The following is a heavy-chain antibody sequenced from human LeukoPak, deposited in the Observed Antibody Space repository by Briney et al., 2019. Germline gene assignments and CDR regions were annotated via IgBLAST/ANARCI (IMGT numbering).Heavy chain of an antibody. CDR2: ISSDGNNE. CDR3: ARIHDHGDV. V-gene: IGHV3-30-3*01. CDR1: GFTFSTYA. J-gene: IGHJ4*02. Sequence: GGSLRLSCAASGFTFSTYAMHWVRQAPGKGLDWVAVISSDGNNEYYADSVRGRFTISRDNSKNTLYLEMNSLRGEDTAVYYCARIHDHGDVGGQGTLVTVSS. D-gene: IGHD4-17*01.